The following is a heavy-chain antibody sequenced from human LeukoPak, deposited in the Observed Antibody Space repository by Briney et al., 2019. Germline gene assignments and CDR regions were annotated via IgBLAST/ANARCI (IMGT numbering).Heavy chain of an antibody. J-gene: IGHJ4*02. CDR2: INPSGGST. D-gene: IGHD4-17*01. V-gene: IGHV1-46*01. CDR1: GYTFTGYY. Sequence: ASVKVSCKASGYTFTGYYMHWVRQAPGQGLEWMGIINPSGGSTSYAQKFQGRVTMTRDTSTSTVYMELSSLRSDDTAVYYCARDLATTVTTLGVVSDYWGQGTLVTVSS. CDR3: ARDLATTVTTLGVVSDY.